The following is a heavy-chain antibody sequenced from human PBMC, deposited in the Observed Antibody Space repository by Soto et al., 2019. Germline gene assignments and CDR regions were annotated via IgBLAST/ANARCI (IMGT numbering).Heavy chain of an antibody. J-gene: IGHJ3*01. Sequence: TLSLTWSVSGGNIISGGYYWSWIRQHPGKGLEWIGYIYYSGSTDYNPSLKRRVTISGDTSKNQFSLKLSSVTAADTAVYYCARDVDQYYDSSGYYDPGLALAVLGQGTMVTVSS. CDR3: ARDVDQYYDSSGYYDPGLALAV. V-gene: IGHV4-31*02. D-gene: IGHD3-22*01. CDR1: GGNIISGGYY. CDR2: IYYSGST.